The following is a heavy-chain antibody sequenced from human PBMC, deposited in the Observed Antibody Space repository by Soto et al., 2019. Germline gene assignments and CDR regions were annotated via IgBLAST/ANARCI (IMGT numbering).Heavy chain of an antibody. Sequence: GGSLRLSCAASGFTFTRYSMNWVRQAPGKGLEWVSSISSTTNYIYYADSMEGRFTVSRDNAKNSVYLEMNSLSAEDTALYYCARESEDLTSNFDYWGQGTLVTVSS. CDR2: ISSTTNYI. CDR3: ARESEDLTSNFDY. CDR1: GFTFTRYS. V-gene: IGHV3-21*01. J-gene: IGHJ4*02.